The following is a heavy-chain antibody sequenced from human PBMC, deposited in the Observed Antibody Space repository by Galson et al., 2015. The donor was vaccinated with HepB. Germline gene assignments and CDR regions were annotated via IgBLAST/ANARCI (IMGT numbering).Heavy chain of an antibody. D-gene: IGHD4-17*01. CDR3: AGRRDYGNILRFDY. Sequence: QLQLQESGSGLVKPSQTLSLTCAVSGGSISSGDYSWSWIRQPPRKGLEWIGYIYQSGGHYDNPSLKSRVTISVDRSKNQFSLKLSSVTAADTAVYYCAGRRDYGNILRFDYWGQGTLVTVSS. CDR1: GGSISSGDYS. V-gene: IGHV4-30-2*01. J-gene: IGHJ4*02. CDR2: IYQSGGH.